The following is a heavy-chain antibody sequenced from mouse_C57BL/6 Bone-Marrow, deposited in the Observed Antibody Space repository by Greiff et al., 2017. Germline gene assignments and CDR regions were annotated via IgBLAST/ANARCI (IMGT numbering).Heavy chain of an antibody. V-gene: IGHV1-54*01. CDR1: GYAFTNYL. CDR2: INPGSGGT. Sequence: VQLQQSGAELVRPGTSVKVSCKASGYAFTNYLIEWVKQRPGQGLEWIGVINPGSGGTNYNEKFKGKATLTADKSSSTADMQLSSLTSEDSAVYFCARGFDYYGRSYFDYGGQGTTLTVSS. CDR3: ARGFDYYGRSYFDY. J-gene: IGHJ2*01. D-gene: IGHD1-1*01.